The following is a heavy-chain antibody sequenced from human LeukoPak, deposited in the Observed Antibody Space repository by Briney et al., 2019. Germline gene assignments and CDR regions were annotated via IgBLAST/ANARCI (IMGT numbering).Heavy chain of an antibody. D-gene: IGHD3-10*01. CDR1: GGSISSGGYS. Sequence: PSETLSLTCAVSGGSISSGGYSWSWIRQPPGKGLEWIGYIYYSGSTYYNPSLKSRVTISVDTSKNQFSLKLSSVTAADTAVYYCARDLGGLGLGFDIWGQGTMVTVSS. J-gene: IGHJ3*02. CDR2: IYYSGST. CDR3: ARDLGGLGLGFDI. V-gene: IGHV4-30-4*07.